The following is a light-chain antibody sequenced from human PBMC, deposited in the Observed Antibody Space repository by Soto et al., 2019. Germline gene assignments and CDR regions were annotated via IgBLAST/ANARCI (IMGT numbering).Light chain of an antibody. CDR3: QQYGSSLIT. CDR2: GAS. J-gene: IGKJ5*01. CDR1: QTVTNNY. Sequence: EIVLTQSPGTLSLSPGERATLSCRASQTVTNNYLAWYQQKPGQAPRLLIYGASTRATGIPGRFSGSGTGTDFTLTITRLEPEDFAVYYCQQYGSSLITFGQGTRLEIK. V-gene: IGKV3-20*01.